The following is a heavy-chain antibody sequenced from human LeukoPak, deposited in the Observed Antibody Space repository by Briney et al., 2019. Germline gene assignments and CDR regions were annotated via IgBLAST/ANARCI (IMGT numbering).Heavy chain of an antibody. CDR2: ILVGSGNT. V-gene: IGHV1-58*01. CDR3: ASDPPYTSSSAW. D-gene: IGHD2-2*01. CDR1: GFTFTSTA. J-gene: IGHJ4*02. Sequence: SVKVSCKASGFTFTSTAVQWVRQARGQRLEWVGWILVGSGNTNYAQMFQERVTLTWDVSTSTAYMVLSSLRSEDTAIYYCASDPPYTSSSAWWGQGTLVTVSS.